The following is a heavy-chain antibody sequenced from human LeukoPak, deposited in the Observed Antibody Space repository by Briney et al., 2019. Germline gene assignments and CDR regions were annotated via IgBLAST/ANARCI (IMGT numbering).Heavy chain of an antibody. Sequence: PGGSLRLSCAASGFTFSSYAMNWVRQAPGEGLEWVAIIYSGGTTDYADSGKGRFTISRDNSKNMVYLQMSSLRAEDTAVYFCAGGRDFGVVFEYWGQGTLVTVSS. CDR1: GFTFSSYA. D-gene: IGHD3-3*01. CDR3: AGGRDFGVVFEY. CDR2: IYSGGTT. V-gene: IGHV3-53*01. J-gene: IGHJ4*02.